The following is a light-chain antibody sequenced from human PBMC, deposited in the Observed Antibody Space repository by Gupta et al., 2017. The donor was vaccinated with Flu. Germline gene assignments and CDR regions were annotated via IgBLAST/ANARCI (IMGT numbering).Light chain of an antibody. Sequence: QSVLTQPPSASGTPGQRVTISCSGSSSNSGSNTVNWYQQLPGTAPKLLIYSKNQRPSGVPDRFSGSKSGTSASLAISGLQSEDEADYYCAAWDDSLNGLFGGGTKLTVL. V-gene: IGLV1-44*01. CDR1: SSNSGSNT. CDR3: AAWDDSLNGL. CDR2: SKN. J-gene: IGLJ3*02.